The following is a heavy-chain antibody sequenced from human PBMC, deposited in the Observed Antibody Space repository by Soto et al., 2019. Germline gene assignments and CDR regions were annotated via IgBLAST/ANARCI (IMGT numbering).Heavy chain of an antibody. Sequence: QVQLVQSGAEVKKPGSSVKVSCKASGGTFSSYTISWVRQAPGQGLEWMGRIIPILGIANYAQKFQGRVKVTADKPTGTAYRELSSLSAEDTAVYYCARGYCSGGGCDTGDYWGQGTLVTVSS. J-gene: IGHJ4*02. CDR1: GGTFSSYT. CDR3: ARGYCSGGGCDTGDY. CDR2: IIPILGIA. V-gene: IGHV1-69*02. D-gene: IGHD2-15*01.